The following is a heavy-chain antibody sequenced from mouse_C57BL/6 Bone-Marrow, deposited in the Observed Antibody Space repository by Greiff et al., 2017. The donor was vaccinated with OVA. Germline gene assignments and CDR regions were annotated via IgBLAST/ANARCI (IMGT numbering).Heavy chain of an antibody. CDR3: ARDDYYGSSYFDY. CDR2: IHPNSGST. Sequence: QVQLQQPGAELVKPGASVKLSCKASGYTFTSYWMHWVKQRPGQGLEWIGMIHPNSGSTNYNEKFKSKATLTVDKSSSTAYMQLSSLTSEDSAVYYGARDDYYGSSYFDYWGQGTTLTVSS. J-gene: IGHJ2*01. D-gene: IGHD1-1*01. CDR1: GYTFTSYW. V-gene: IGHV1-64*01.